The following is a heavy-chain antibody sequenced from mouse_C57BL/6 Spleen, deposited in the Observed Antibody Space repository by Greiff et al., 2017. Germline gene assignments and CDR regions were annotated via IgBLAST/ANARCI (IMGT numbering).Heavy chain of an antibody. J-gene: IGHJ2*01. CDR3: ERRELGPYFDY. D-gene: IGHD4-1*01. CDR1: GFTFSSYG. V-gene: IGHV5-6*02. CDR2: ISSGGSYT. Sequence: EVKLVESGGDLVKPGGSLKLSCAASGFTFSSYGMSWVRQTPDKRLEWVATISSGGSYTYYPDSVKGRFTISRDNAKNTLYLQMSSLKSEDTAMYYCERRELGPYFDYWGQGTTLTVSS.